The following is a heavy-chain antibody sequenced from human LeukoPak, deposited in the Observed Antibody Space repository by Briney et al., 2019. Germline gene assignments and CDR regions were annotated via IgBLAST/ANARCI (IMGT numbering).Heavy chain of an antibody. CDR3: TRGGAYDSGTYGPGDY. Sequence: GVSLRLSCTASGFNFSNYWMHWVRQAPGKGLVWVSRLNTGGNSTIYADSVKGRFIISRDNAKSTLYLQVNSLRADDTGVYYCTRGGAYDSGTYGPGDYWGQGTLVTVSS. CDR2: LNTGGNST. D-gene: IGHD3-10*01. J-gene: IGHJ4*02. V-gene: IGHV3-74*01. CDR1: GFNFSNYW.